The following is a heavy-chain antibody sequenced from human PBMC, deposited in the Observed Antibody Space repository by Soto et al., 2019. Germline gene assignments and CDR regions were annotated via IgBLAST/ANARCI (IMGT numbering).Heavy chain of an antibody. CDR2: VNLDGSRP. J-gene: IGHJ4*02. CDR1: GFTFSGFW. D-gene: IGHD5-18*01. Sequence: GGSLRLSCAASGFTFSGFWMYWVRQAPGKGLVWVSRVNLDGSRPTFTDSVKGRFTISRDNAKNTLYLQMNSLRAEDTAVYYCARANGYLNSHLDSWGQGTLVTVSS. V-gene: IGHV3-74*01. CDR3: ARANGYLNSHLDS.